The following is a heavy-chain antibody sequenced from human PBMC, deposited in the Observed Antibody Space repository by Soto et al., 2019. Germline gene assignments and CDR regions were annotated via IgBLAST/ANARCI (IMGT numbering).Heavy chain of an antibody. Sequence: QVQLVQSGAEVKKPGASVKVSCKASGYTFTSYDINWVRQATGQGLEWMGWMNPNSGNTGYAQKFQGRVTMTRNTSISTAYKELSSMRSEDTAVYYCARGLSSGWYGGHYFDYWGQGTLVTVSS. CDR1: GYTFTSYD. CDR3: ARGLSSGWYGGHYFDY. J-gene: IGHJ4*02. CDR2: MNPNSGNT. D-gene: IGHD6-19*01. V-gene: IGHV1-8*01.